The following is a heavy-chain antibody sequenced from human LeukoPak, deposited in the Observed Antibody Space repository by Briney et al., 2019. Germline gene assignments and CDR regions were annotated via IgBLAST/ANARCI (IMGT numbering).Heavy chain of an antibody. V-gene: IGHV3-30*04. CDR1: GFTFSSYA. CDR2: ISYDGSNK. J-gene: IGHJ6*04. Sequence: GRSLRLSCAASGFTFSSYAMHWVRQAPGKGLEWVAVISYDGSNKYYADSVKGRFTISRDNSKNTLYLQMNSLRAEDTAVYYCAKAVAGPGYYYGMDVWGKGTTVTVSS. CDR3: AKAVAGPGYYYGMDV. D-gene: IGHD6-19*01.